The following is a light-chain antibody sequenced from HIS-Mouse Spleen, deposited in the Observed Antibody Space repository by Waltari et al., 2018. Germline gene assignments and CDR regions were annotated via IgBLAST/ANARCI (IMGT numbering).Light chain of an antibody. CDR3: NSRDSSGNHWV. Sequence: SSELTQDPAVSVALGQTVRITCQGDSLRSYYASWYQQKPGQAPVLVIHGKNNRPSGIPDLFAGSSSGNKASLTITGAQAEDEADYYCNSRDSSGNHWVFGGGTKLTVL. CDR2: GKN. CDR1: SLRSYY. V-gene: IGLV3-19*01. J-gene: IGLJ3*02.